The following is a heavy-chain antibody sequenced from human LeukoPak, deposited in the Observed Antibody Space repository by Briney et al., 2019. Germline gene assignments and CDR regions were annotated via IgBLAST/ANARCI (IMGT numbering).Heavy chain of an antibody. CDR1: GYTFTSYG. D-gene: IGHD3-16*01. V-gene: IGHV1-18*04. CDR2: ISAYNGNT. CDR3: ARRNITFGGVTLGPDY. Sequence: ASVKVSCKASGYTFTSYGISWVRQAPGQGLEWMGWISAYNGNTNYAQKLQGRVTMTTDTSTSTAYMELRSLRSDDTAVYYCARRNITFGGVTLGPDYWGQGTLVTVSS. J-gene: IGHJ4*02.